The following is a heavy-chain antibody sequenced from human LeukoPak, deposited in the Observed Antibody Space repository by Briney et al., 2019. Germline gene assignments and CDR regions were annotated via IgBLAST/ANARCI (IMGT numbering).Heavy chain of an antibody. CDR3: AKHSAIYCSSTSCHGGFDC. D-gene: IGHD2-2*01. CDR1: GFTFSSYG. V-gene: IGHV3-30*18. CDR2: ISNDGINT. J-gene: IGHJ4*02. Sequence: GGSLRLSCAASGFTFSSYGMHWVRQAPGKGLEWVALISNDGINTYYADSVKGRFTISRDTSKKTLSLQMSSLRAEDTAVYYCAKHSAIYCSSTSCHGGFDCWGQGTLVTASS.